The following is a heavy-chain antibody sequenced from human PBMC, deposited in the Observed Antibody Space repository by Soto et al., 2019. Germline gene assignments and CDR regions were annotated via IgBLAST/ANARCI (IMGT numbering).Heavy chain of an antibody. CDR3: ARDPPGITVAGSGDYFDY. CDR2: IYSSGST. D-gene: IGHD6-19*01. J-gene: IGHJ4*02. CDR1: GGSISSYY. Sequence: QVQLQESGPGLVKPSETLSLTCIVSGGSISSYYWSWIRQPAGKGLEWIGRIYSSGSTNYNPSLKSRVTMSVDTSKNQFSLKLSSVTAADTAVYYCARDPPGITVAGSGDYFDYWGQGTLVTVSS. V-gene: IGHV4-4*07.